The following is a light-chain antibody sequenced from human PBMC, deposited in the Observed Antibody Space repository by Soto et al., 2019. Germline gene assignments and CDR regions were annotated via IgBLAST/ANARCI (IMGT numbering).Light chain of an antibody. J-gene: IGKJ5*01. Sequence: EIVMTQSPATLSVSPEERATLSCRAIQSVSGNLAWYQQKPGQAPRLLIYGASTRATGIPARFSGSGSGTEFTLTISSRQSEDFAVYYCQHYNNWPPITFGQGTRLEIK. V-gene: IGKV3-15*01. CDR3: QHYNNWPPIT. CDR1: QSVSGN. CDR2: GAS.